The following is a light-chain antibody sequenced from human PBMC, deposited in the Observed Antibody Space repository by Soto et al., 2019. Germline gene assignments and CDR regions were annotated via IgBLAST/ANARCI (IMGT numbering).Light chain of an antibody. CDR1: QSISSW. J-gene: IGKJ1*01. V-gene: IGKV1-6*01. CDR3: LQDYNYPQT. Sequence: RMTKSPAPLSASVGDRVTSTCRCSQSISSWLAWYQQKPGKAPKLLIYAASSLQSGVPSRFSGSGSGTDFTLTISSLQPEDFATYYCLQDYNYPQTFGQGTKVDI. CDR2: AAS.